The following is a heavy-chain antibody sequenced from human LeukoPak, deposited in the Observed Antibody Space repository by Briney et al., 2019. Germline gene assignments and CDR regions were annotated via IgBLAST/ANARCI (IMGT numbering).Heavy chain of an antibody. V-gene: IGHV1-46*02. D-gene: IGHD1-1*01. CDR3: AREPPSTGYYDY. J-gene: IGHJ4*02. CDR1: GYTFNRYA. Sequence: GASVKVSCKASGYTFNRYAMNWVRQAPGQGLEWMGVLNLSGDGASYTQKFQGRVTMTRDMSTSTVFMELSSLRSEDTAVYFCAREPPSTGYYDYWGQGTLVTVSS. CDR2: LNLSGDGA.